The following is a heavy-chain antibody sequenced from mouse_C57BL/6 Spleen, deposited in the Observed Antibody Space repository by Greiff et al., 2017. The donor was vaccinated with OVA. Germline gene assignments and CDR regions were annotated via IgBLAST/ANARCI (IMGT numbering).Heavy chain of an antibody. CDR1: GYTFTSYW. Sequence: QVQLQQPGAELVKPGASVKLSCKASGYTFTSYWMQWVKQRPGQGLEWIGEIDPSDSYTNYNQKFKGKATLTVDTSSSTAYMQLSSLTSEDSAVYYCARWSNWYFDVWGTGTTVTVSS. V-gene: IGHV1-50*01. CDR3: ARWSNWYFDV. CDR2: IDPSDSYT. J-gene: IGHJ1*03.